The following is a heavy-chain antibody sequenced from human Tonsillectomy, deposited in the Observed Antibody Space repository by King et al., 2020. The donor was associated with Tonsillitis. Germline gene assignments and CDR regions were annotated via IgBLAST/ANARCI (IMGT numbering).Heavy chain of an antibody. CDR2: VYFTGST. CDR3: ATGAFFDV. Sequence: VQLQESGPGLVKPSETLSLTCSVSGGSISGHYWSWIRQPPGKGLEWIGYVYFTGSTTYKPSLKSRVTISVDTSKNQFSLKLSSVTAADTAVYYCATGAFFDVWGQGTMAIVSS. V-gene: IGHV4-59*11. J-gene: IGHJ3*01. CDR1: GGSISGHY.